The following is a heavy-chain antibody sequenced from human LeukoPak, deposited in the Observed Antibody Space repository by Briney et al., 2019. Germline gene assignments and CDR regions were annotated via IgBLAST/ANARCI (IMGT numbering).Heavy chain of an antibody. V-gene: IGHV5-10-1*01. CDR2: IDPSGSHI. D-gene: IGHD1-26*01. CDR3: ARQGKGSYRRDFDY. J-gene: IGHJ4*02. Sequence: ESLRISCNGSGYSFTNNWISWVRQMPGKGLEWMGRIDPSGSHINYSPSFQGHVTISVDKSISTAYLQWSSLRASDTAIYYCARQGKGSYRRDFDYWGQGTLVTVSS. CDR1: GYSFTNNW.